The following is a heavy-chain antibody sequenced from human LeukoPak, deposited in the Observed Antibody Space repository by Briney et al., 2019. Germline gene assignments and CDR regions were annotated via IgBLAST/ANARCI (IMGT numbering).Heavy chain of an antibody. CDR1: GFSLSTSAVG. D-gene: IGHD3-22*01. Sequence: SGPTLVKPTQTLTLTCTFSGFSLSTSAVGVGWIRQPPGKALERLALIYWNDDKRYSPSLKSRLTITKDTSKNQVLLTMTNMDPVDTATYYCAHYYDSSGYYYESLYYFDYWGQGTLVTVSS. CDR2: IYWNDDK. J-gene: IGHJ4*02. V-gene: IGHV2-5*01. CDR3: AHYYDSSGYYYESLYYFDY.